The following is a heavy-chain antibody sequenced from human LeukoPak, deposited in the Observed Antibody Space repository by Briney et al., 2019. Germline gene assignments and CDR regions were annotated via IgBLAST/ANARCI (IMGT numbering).Heavy chain of an antibody. CDR3: AKGGSEGSYYVGAFDI. D-gene: IGHD1-26*01. V-gene: IGHV3-9*01. CDR1: GFTFDDYA. CDR2: ISWNSGSI. J-gene: IGHJ3*02. Sequence: GGSLRLSCAASGFTFDDYAMHWVRQAPGKGLEWVSGISWNSGSIGYADSVKGRFTISRDNAKNSLYLQMNSLRAEDTALYYCAKGGSEGSYYVGAFDIWGQGTMVTVSS.